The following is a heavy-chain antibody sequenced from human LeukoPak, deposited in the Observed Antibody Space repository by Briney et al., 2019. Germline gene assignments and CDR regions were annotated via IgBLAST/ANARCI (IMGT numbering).Heavy chain of an antibody. J-gene: IGHJ5*01. Sequence: GGSLRLSCAASGFTFSSYEMNWVRRAPGKGLEWVSYISSSGSTIYYADSVKGRFTISRDNAKNTQSLEMNNLTADDTGLYFCAREITNKGQFDSWGRGTLVTVSS. CDR3: AREITNKGQFDS. V-gene: IGHV3-48*03. CDR1: GFTFSSYE. D-gene: IGHD5-24*01. CDR2: ISSSGSTI.